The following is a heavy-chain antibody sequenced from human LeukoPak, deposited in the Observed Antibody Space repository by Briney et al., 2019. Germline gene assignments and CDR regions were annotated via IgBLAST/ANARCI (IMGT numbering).Heavy chain of an antibody. J-gene: IGHJ4*02. CDR2: IKSKTDDGTT. V-gene: IGHV3-15*01. Sequence: GGSLRPSCAASGFTFSNAWMSWVRQAPGKGLEWVGRIKSKTDDGTTDYAAPVKGRFTISRDDSKNTLYLQMNSLKTEDTAVYYCTTSSYDFWSGYSYPDYWGQGTLVTVSS. D-gene: IGHD3-3*01. CDR1: GFTFSNAW. CDR3: TTSSYDFWSGYSYPDY.